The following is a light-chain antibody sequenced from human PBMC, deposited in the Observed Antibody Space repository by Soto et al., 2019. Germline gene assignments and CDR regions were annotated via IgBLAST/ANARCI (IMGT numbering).Light chain of an antibody. CDR2: DVA. CDR1: SSDVGGSNF. V-gene: IGLV2-14*03. CDR3: ASDTSLTAFV. J-gene: IGLJ1*01. Sequence: QSVLTQPASVSDSPGQSITISCTGTSSDVGGSNFVSWYQQHPGTPPKLIIYDVANRPSGVSNRFSGSKSGSTSSLIIARLQTEDAADYYCASDTSLTAFVFGAGTKLTVL.